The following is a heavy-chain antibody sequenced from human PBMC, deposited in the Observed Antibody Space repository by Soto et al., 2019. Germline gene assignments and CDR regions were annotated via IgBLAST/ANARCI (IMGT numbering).Heavy chain of an antibody. V-gene: IGHV4-59*01. CDR3: ARASFDYDFWSGYYTPPSYYMDV. D-gene: IGHD3-3*01. Sequence: PSETLSVTWTVAGGNISSYYWSWIRQPTGKGLEWIGYIYYSGSTNYNPSLKSRVTISVDTSKNQFSLKLSSVTAADTAVYYCARASFDYDFWSGYYTPPSYYMDVWGKGTTVTVSS. CDR2: IYYSGST. CDR1: GGNISSYY. J-gene: IGHJ6*03.